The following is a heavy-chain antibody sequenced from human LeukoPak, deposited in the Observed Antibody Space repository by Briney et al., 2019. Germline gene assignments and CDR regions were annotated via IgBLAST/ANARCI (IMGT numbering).Heavy chain of an antibody. CDR2: IRYDGSNK. CDR1: GFTFSSYG. V-gene: IGHV3-30*02. Sequence: GGSLRLSCAASGFTFSSYGMHWVRQAPGKGLEWVAFIRYDGSNKYYADSVKGRFTISRDNSKNTLYLQMNSLRAEDTAVYYCAKDSPTNSSSADAFDIWGQGTMVTVSS. CDR3: AKDSPTNSSSADAFDI. J-gene: IGHJ3*02. D-gene: IGHD6-6*01.